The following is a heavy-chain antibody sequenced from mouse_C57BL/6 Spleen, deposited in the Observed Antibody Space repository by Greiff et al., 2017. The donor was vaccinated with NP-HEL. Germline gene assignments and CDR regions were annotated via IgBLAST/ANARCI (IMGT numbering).Heavy chain of an antibody. V-gene: IGHV5-9-1*02. CDR3: TRNGDYGSSYAMDY. Sequence: EVHLVESGEGLVKPGGSLKLSCAASGFTFSSYAMSWVRQTPEKRLEWVAYISSGGDYIYYADTVKGRFTISRDNARNTLYLQMSSLKSEDTAMYYCTRNGDYGSSYAMDYWGQGTSVTVSS. CDR2: ISSGGDYI. J-gene: IGHJ4*01. D-gene: IGHD1-1*01. CDR1: GFTFSSYA.